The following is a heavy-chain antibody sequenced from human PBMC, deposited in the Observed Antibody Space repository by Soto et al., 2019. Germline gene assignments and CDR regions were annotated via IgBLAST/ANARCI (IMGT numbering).Heavy chain of an antibody. V-gene: IGHV1-3*01. Sequence: QVQLVQSGAEVKKPGASVKVSCKASGYTFTSYAMHWVRQAPGQRLEWMGWINAGNGNTKYSQKFQGRVTITRDTSASTAYRALSSLRSEDTAVYYFARRGSGSPGYFDLWGRGTLVTVSS. CDR3: ARRGSGSPGYFDL. D-gene: IGHD3-10*01. CDR1: GYTFTSYA. CDR2: INAGNGNT. J-gene: IGHJ2*01.